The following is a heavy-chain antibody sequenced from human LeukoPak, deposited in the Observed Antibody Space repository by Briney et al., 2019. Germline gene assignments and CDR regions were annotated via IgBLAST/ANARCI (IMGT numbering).Heavy chain of an antibody. J-gene: IGHJ2*01. CDR1: GFNLSNYA. CDR2: ISSNGGSR. CDR3: VKQGGYGPHWYFDL. V-gene: IGHV3-64D*06. D-gene: IGHD5-12*01. Sequence: GGSLRLSCSAAGFNLSNYAMHWVRQAPGKGLEYVSSISSNGGSRYHADSVKGRFTISRDNSKNTLYLQMSSLRVEDTAVYYCVKQGGYGPHWYFDLWGRGTLVTVSS.